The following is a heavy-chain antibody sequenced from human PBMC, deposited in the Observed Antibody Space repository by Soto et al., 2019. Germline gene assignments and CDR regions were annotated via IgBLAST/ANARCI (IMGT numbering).Heavy chain of an antibody. V-gene: IGHV3-30-3*01. CDR3: ARYCGGDCYSGLDY. D-gene: IGHD2-21*02. CDR2: ISHAGGSE. Sequence: QVQLVESGGGVVQPGRSLRLSCAASGFAFSSYAMHWVRQAPGKGLEWLALISHAGGSEHYADSVKGRFTNSRDNAKNSLSLQMNSLRDEDTAVYYCARYCGGDCYSGLDYWGQGTLVTVSS. J-gene: IGHJ4*02. CDR1: GFAFSSYA.